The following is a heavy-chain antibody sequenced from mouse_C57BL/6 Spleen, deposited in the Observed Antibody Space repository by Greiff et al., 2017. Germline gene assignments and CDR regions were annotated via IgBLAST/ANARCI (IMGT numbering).Heavy chain of an antibody. Sequence: VQLQQPGAELVKPGASVKLSCKASGYTFTSYWMNWVKQRPGQGLEWIGMIHPNSGSTNYNEKFKSKATLTVDKSSSTAYMQLSSLTSEDSAVYYCAGGLRRDYFDYWGQGTTLTVSS. CDR3: AGGLRRDYFDY. V-gene: IGHV1-64*01. D-gene: IGHD2-4*01. J-gene: IGHJ2*01. CDR2: IHPNSGST. CDR1: GYTFTSYW.